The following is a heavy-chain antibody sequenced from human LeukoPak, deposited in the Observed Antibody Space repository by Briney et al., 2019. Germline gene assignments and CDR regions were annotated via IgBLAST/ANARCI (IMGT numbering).Heavy chain of an antibody. V-gene: IGHV4-39*07. Sequence: SETLSLTCTVSGGYTSSANHHWGWIRQPPGKGLEWIGEINHSGSTNYNPSLKSRVTISVDTSKNQFSLKLSSVTAADTAVYYCARSRGYSYGSDYWGQGTLVTVSS. J-gene: IGHJ4*02. CDR1: GGYTSSANHH. CDR2: INHSGST. CDR3: ARSRGYSYGSDY. D-gene: IGHD5-18*01.